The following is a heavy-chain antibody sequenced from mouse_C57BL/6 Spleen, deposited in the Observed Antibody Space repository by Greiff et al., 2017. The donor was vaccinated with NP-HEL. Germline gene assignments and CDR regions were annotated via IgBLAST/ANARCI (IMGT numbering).Heavy chain of an antibody. D-gene: IGHD1-1*01. CDR1: GFSLSTFGMG. CDR2: IWWDDDK. V-gene: IGHV8-8*01. J-gene: IGHJ2*01. CDR3: ARILYYYGSSYGDY. Sequence: QVTLKECGPGILQPSQTLSLTCSFSGFSLSTFGMGVGWIRQPSGKGLEWLAQIWWDDDKYYNPALKSRLTISKDTSKNQVSLKIANVDTADTATYYCARILYYYGSSYGDYWGQGTTLTVSS.